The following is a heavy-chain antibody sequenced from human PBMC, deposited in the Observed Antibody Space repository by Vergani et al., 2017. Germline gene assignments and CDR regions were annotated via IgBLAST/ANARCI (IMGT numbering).Heavy chain of an antibody. D-gene: IGHD1-26*01. Sequence: QVQLVQSGAEVKKPGASVKVSCKASGYTFTSYGISWVRQAPGQGLEWMGWISAYNGNTNYAQKLQGRVTMTTDTSTSTAYMELRSLRSDDTAVYYCARGHDDWELPRENYYYYMDVWGKGTTVTVSS. V-gene: IGHV1-18*01. J-gene: IGHJ6*03. CDR3: ARGHDDWELPRENYYYYMDV. CDR2: ISAYNGNT. CDR1: GYTFTSYG.